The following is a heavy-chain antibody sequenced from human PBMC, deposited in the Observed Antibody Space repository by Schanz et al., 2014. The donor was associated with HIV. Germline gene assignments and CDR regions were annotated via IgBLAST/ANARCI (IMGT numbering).Heavy chain of an antibody. D-gene: IGHD2-2*01. V-gene: IGHV3-43*01. CDR2: INWNGDNR. J-gene: IGHJ6*02. Sequence: EVQLVESGGAVVQPGGSLRLSCAASGFNFGDYTLHWVRRAPGKGLEWVSFINWNGDNRNYADSVKGRFTISRDISKNTLYLQMNSLRAEDTAVYYCARDLGIVVVPATGAGMDVWGQGTTVTVSS. CDR3: ARDLGIVVVPATGAGMDV. CDR1: GFNFGDYT.